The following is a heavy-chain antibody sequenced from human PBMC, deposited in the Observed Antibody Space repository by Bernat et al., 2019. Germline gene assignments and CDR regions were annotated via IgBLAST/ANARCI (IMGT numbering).Heavy chain of an antibody. CDR3: ARVQVPRQYYDFWSGYYSRADDAFDI. J-gene: IGHJ3*02. CDR1: GFTFSSYW. V-gene: IGHV3-74*01. CDR2: INSDGSST. D-gene: IGHD3-3*01. Sequence: EVQLVESGGGLVQPGGSLRLSCAASGFTFSSYWMHWVRQAPGKGLVWVSRINSDGSSTSYADSVKGRFTISRDNAKNTLYLQMNSLRAEDTAVYYCARVQVPRQYYDFWSGYYSRADDAFDIWGQGTMVTVSS.